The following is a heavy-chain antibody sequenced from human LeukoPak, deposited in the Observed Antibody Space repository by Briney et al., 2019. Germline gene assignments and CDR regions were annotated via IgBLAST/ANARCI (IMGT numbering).Heavy chain of an antibody. CDR3: ARAGQLAYYFDY. CDR2: IWYDGSNK. D-gene: IGHD6-6*01. CDR1: GFTFSSYG. J-gene: IGHJ4*02. V-gene: IGHV3-33*01. Sequence: GGSLRLSCAASGFTFSSYGMHWVRQAPGKGLEWVAVIWYDGSNKYYADSVKGRFTISRDNSKNTLYLQMSSLRAEDTAVYYCARAGQLAYYFDYWGQGTLVTVSS.